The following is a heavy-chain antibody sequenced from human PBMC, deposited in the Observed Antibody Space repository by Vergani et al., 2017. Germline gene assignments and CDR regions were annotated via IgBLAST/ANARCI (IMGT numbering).Heavy chain of an antibody. D-gene: IGHD2-2*03. V-gene: IGHV4-59*12. CDR1: GGSISSYY. J-gene: IGHJ5*02. Sequence: QVQLQESGPGLVKPSETLSLTCTVSGGSISSYYWSWIRQPPGKGLEWIGYIYYSGSTNYNPSLKSRVTMSVDTSKNQFSLKLSSVTAADTAVYYCARGRRGYCSSTSCRSYWFDPWGQGTLVTVSS. CDR2: IYYSGST. CDR3: ARGRRGYCSSTSCRSYWFDP.